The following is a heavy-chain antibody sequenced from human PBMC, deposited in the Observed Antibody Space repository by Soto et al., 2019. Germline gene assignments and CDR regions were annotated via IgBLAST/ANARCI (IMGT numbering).Heavy chain of an antibody. D-gene: IGHD4-4*01. CDR1: GGSISSGGYY. Sequence: PSETLSLTCTVSGGSISSGGYYWSWIRQHPGKGLEWIGYIYYSGSTYYNPSLKSRVTISVDTSKNQFSLKLSSVTAADTAVYYCAKTTVSLKGYYFDYWGQGTLVTVSS. CDR3: AKTTVSLKGYYFDY. V-gene: IGHV4-31*03. CDR2: IYYSGST. J-gene: IGHJ4*02.